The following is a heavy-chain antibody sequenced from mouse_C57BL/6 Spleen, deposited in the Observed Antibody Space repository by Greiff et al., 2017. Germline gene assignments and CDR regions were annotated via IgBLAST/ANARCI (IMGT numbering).Heavy chain of an antibody. V-gene: IGHV1-55*01. J-gene: IGHJ4*01. CDR3: ARSGPYGSSYVCAMGY. CDR2: IYPGSGST. Sequence: QVQLQQPGAELVKPGASVKMSCKASGYTFTSYWITWVKQRPGQGLEWIGDIYPGSGSTNYNEKFKSKATLTVDPSSSTAYMQLSSLTSEDSAVYYCARSGPYGSSYVCAMGYWGQGTSVTVSS. D-gene: IGHD1-1*01. CDR1: GYTFTSYW.